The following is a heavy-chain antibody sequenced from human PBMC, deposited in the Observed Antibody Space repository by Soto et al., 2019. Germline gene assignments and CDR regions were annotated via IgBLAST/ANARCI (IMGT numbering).Heavy chain of an antibody. J-gene: IGHJ4*02. V-gene: IGHV4-31*03. CDR1: GGSISSGGYY. CDR2: IYYGGST. CDR3: ARVYDYVWGSYNSSMN. Sequence: SETLSLSCTVSGGSISSGGYYWSWIRQHPGKGLEWIGYIYYGGSTYYNPSLKSRVTISVDTSKNQFSLKLSSVTAADTAVYYCARVYDYVWGSYNSSMNWGQGTLVTVSS. D-gene: IGHD3-16*01.